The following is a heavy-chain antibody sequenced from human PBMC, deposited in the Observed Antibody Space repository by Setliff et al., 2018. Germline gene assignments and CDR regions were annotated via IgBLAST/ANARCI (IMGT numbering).Heavy chain of an antibody. V-gene: IGHV3-21*01. J-gene: IGHJ4*02. CDR1: GFTFSSYS. CDR3: AKEMTTYSGFDC. Sequence: GSLRLSCAASGFTFSSYSINWVRQAPGKGLEWVSSISSSSSYIYYADSVKGRFTISRDNAKNSLYLQMNSLRAEDTAVYYCAKEMTTYSGFDCWGQGTLVTVSS. D-gene: IGHD4-17*01. CDR2: ISSSSSYI.